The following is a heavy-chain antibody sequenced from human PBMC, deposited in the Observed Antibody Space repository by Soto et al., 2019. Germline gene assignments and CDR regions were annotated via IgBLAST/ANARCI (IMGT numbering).Heavy chain of an antibody. CDR3: ARHGSGSYYYYYYYGMDV. J-gene: IGHJ6*02. V-gene: IGHV4-39*01. Sequence: SDTLSLPCTVSRVSISSSRYYCGWIRHPPGKGLEWIGSIYYSGSTYYNPSLKSRVTISVDTSKNQFSLKLSSVTAADTAVYYCARHGSGSYYYYYYYGMDVWGQGTTVS. CDR1: RVSISSSRYY. D-gene: IGHD1-26*01. CDR2: IYYSGST.